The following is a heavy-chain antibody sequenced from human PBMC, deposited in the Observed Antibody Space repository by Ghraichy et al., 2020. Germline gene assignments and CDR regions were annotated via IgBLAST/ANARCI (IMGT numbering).Heavy chain of an antibody. CDR2: ISAYNGNT. CDR3: ARVGIWFGELLFDYYYGMDV. D-gene: IGHD3-10*01. J-gene: IGHJ6*02. CDR1: GYTFTSYG. V-gene: IGHV1-18*01. Sequence: ASVKVSCKASGYTFTSYGISWVRQAPGQGLEWMGWISAYNGNTNYAQKLQGRVTMTTDTSTSTAYMELRSLRSDDTAVYYCARVGIWFGELLFDYYYGMDVWGQGTTVTVSS.